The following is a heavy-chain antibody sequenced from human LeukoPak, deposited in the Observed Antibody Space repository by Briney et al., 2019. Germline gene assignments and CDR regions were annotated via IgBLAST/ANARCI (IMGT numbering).Heavy chain of an antibody. V-gene: IGHV3-7*04. CDR2: IKHDGTEK. CDR1: GFTFSIFW. Sequence: GGSLRLSFSAAGFTFSIFWMSRVGQAPGKGLERVANIKHDGTEKYYVDSVKGRFTLSRGNDKNSLFLQMNSLRAEDTAVYYCARETLWELFDYWGQGILVTVSS. J-gene: IGHJ4*02. D-gene: IGHD1-26*01. CDR3: ARETLWELFDY.